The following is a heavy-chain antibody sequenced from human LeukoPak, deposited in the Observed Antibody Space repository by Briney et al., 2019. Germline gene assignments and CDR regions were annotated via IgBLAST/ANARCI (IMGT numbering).Heavy chain of an antibody. CDR2: INSDGSST. CDR3: ARELGVVPVVR. CDR1: GFTFSSYW. V-gene: IGHV3-74*01. Sequence: GGSLRLSCAASGFTFSSYWMHWVRQAPGKGLVWVSRINSDGSSTTYADSVKGRFTISRDNAKNTLYLQMNSLRAEDTAVYYCARELGVVPVVRWGQGTLVTVSS. D-gene: IGHD2-2*01. J-gene: IGHJ4*02.